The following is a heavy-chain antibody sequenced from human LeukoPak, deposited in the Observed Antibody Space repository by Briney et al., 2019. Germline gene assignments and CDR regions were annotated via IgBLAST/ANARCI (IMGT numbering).Heavy chain of an antibody. J-gene: IGHJ4*02. CDR2: IRYDGSNK. CDR3: AGEYYYDSSGHDY. D-gene: IGHD3-22*01. Sequence: GGSLRLSCAASGFTFSSYGMHWVRQAPGKGLEWVAFIRYDGSNKYYADSVKGRFTISRDNSKNTLYLQMNSLRAEDTAVYYCAGEYYYDSSGHDYWGQGTLVTVSS. V-gene: IGHV3-30*02. CDR1: GFTFSSYG.